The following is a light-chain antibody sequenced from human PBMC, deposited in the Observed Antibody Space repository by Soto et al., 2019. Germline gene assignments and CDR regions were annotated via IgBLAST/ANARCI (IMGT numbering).Light chain of an antibody. CDR1: QSVSSY. CDR2: DAS. CDR3: QQYGSSPRT. V-gene: IGKV3-20*01. Sequence: IVLKQSPATLSLSPGERATLSCRASQSVSSYLAWYQQKPGQAPRLLIYDASNRATGIPDKFNGSGSGTDFTLTISRLEPEDFAMYYCQQYGSSPRTFGQGTKVDIK. J-gene: IGKJ1*01.